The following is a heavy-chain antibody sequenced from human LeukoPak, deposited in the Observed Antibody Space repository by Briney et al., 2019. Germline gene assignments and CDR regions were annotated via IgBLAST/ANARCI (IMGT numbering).Heavy chain of an antibody. CDR1: GFIFSRYW. CDR2: INGAGSEK. D-gene: IGHD3-22*01. Sequence: VGSLRLSCAASGFIFSRYWMSWVRQAPGKGLEWVANINGAGSEKYYVDSVKGRFTISRDNAKKSLYLQMNNPRAEDTAVYYCARDQVLAMIGVLQGAFDIWGQGRMVTVSS. J-gene: IGHJ3*02. V-gene: IGHV3-7*01. CDR3: ARDQVLAMIGVLQGAFDI.